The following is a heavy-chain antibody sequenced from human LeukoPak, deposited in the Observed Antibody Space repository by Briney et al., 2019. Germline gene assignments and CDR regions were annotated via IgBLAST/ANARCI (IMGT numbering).Heavy chain of an antibody. CDR3: ARVGYYDRSGY. CDR2: ISGSGGST. Sequence: GGSPRLSCAASGFTFSSYAMSWVRQAPGKGLEWVSAISGSGGSTYYADSVKGRFTISRDNSKNTLYLQMNSLRAEDTAVYYCARVGYYDRSGYWGQGTLVTVSS. V-gene: IGHV3-23*01. J-gene: IGHJ4*02. D-gene: IGHD3-22*01. CDR1: GFTFSSYA.